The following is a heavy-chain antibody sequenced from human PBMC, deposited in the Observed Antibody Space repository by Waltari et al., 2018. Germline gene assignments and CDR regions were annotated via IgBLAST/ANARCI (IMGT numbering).Heavy chain of an antibody. CDR1: GFTFSSYA. CDR3: AKALERFKIRSQFDY. D-gene: IGHD3-3*01. Sequence: EVQLLESGGGLVQPGGSLRLSCAASGFTFSSYAMSWVRQAPGQGLEWVSAISGRGVSTYYADSVKGRFTISRDNAKNTLYLQMNSLRAEDTAVYYCAKALERFKIRSQFDYWGQGTLVTVSS. CDR2: ISGRGVST. V-gene: IGHV3-23*01. J-gene: IGHJ4*02.